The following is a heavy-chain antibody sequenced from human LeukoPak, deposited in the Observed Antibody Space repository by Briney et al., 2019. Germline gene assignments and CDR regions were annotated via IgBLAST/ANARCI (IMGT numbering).Heavy chain of an antibody. V-gene: IGHV1-69*13. CDR3: ARKLRLGGNWFDP. CDR1: GGTFTSYA. CDR2: IIPISGTT. D-gene: IGHD2-21*01. J-gene: IGHJ5*02. Sequence: SVKVSCKTSGGTFTSYAITWVRQAPGHALEWLGKIIPISGTTNYAQKFQGRVTFTADESTSTAYMELSSLRSEDTALYYCARKLRLGGNWFDPWGQGTLVTVSS.